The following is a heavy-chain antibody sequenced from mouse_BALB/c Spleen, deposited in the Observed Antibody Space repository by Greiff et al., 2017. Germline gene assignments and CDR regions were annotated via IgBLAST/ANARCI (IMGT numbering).Heavy chain of an antibody. V-gene: IGHV14-4*02. J-gene: IGHJ2*01. Sequence: VQLQQSGAELVRSGASVKLSCTASGFNIKDYYMHWVKQRPEQGLEWIGWIDPENGDTEYAPKFQGKATMTADTSSNTAYLQLISLTSEDTAVYYCNALREYGNYYFDYWGQGTTLTVSS. CDR1: GFNIKDYY. CDR3: NALREYGNYYFDY. CDR2: IDPENGDT. D-gene: IGHD2-10*02.